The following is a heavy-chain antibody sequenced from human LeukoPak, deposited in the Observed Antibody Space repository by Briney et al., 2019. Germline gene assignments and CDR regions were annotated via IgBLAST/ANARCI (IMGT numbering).Heavy chain of an antibody. CDR2: IYYSGST. Sequence: PSETLSLTCTVSGGSISSYYWSWIRQPPGKGLEWIGYIYYSGSTNYKPSLKSRVTISVDTSKNQFSLKLSSVTAADTAVYYCARDTGGTGTTFAFDIWGQGTMVTVSS. CDR1: GGSISSYY. D-gene: IGHD1-1*01. J-gene: IGHJ3*02. CDR3: ARDTGGTGTTFAFDI. V-gene: IGHV4-59*01.